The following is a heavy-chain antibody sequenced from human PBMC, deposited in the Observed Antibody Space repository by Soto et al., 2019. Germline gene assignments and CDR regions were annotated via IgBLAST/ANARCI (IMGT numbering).Heavy chain of an antibody. CDR3: VRDRDLYRDMFHADL. J-gene: IGHJ4*01. CDR2: ISGSGGST. V-gene: IGHV3-23*01. CDR1: GLPFSSYA. D-gene: IGHD3-10*02. Sequence: GGSLRLSCAAAGLPFSSYAMSWVRQAPGKGLEWVSAISGSGGSTYYADSVKGRFTISRDNSKNTLYLQMNSLRDEDSAVYFCVRDRDLYRDMFHADLWGQGTLVTVSS.